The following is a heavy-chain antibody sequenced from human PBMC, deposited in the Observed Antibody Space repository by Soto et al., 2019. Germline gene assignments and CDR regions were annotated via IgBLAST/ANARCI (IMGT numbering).Heavy chain of an antibody. D-gene: IGHD6-13*01. CDR1: GDRVSSNGVA. CDR2: TYYRSKWSN. J-gene: IGHJ3*02. V-gene: IGHV6-1*01. Sequence: PSRALSLTCAISGDRVSSNGVAWNWIRQSPSRGLEWLGGTYYRSKWSNDYALSVRSRITINPDTYKNHFSLQLNSVTPEDTAVYYCARGKYSSFDIWGQGTTVTVSS. CDR3: ARGKYSSFDI.